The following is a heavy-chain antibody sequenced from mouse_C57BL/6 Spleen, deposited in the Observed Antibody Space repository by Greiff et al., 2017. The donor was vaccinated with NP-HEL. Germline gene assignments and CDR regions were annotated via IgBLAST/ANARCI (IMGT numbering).Heavy chain of an antibody. CDR2: IRNKANGYTT. D-gene: IGHD2-5*01. V-gene: IGHV7-3*01. CDR3: ARWAYYSNYGYFDV. CDR1: GFTFTDYY. Sequence: EVHLVESGGGLVQPGGSLSLSCAASGFTFTDYYMSWVRQPPGKALEWLGFIRNKANGYTTEYSASVKGRFTISRDNSQSILYLQMNALRAEDSATYYCARWAYYSNYGYFDVWGTGTTVTVSS. J-gene: IGHJ1*03.